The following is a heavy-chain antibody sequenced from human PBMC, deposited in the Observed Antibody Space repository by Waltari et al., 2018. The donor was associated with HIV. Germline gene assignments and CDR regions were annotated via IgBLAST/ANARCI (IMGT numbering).Heavy chain of an antibody. Sequence: QVQLQQWGAGLLKPSETLSLPCAVYGGSSSGYYWRWLRQPPRKGLAWMGGINQEAITNYNPSLKSRVTISVDTSKNQFSLKLSSVTAADTAVYYCASSLPLGAARRRGLDYWGQGTQVTVSS. V-gene: IGHV4-34*01. CDR2: INQEAIT. CDR1: GGSSSGYY. CDR3: ASSLPLGAARRRGLDY. J-gene: IGHJ4*02. D-gene: IGHD6-6*01.